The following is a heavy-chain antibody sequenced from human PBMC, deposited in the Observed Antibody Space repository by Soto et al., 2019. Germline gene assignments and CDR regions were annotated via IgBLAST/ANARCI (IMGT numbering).Heavy chain of an antibody. CDR3: ARADSGWYGGYFDY. CDR2: MNPNSGYT. Sequence: QVRLVQSGAEVRKPGASVRVSCKASGYTFTSYHMNWVRQAPGQGLEGMGWMNPNSGYTAYAQKFQGRVTMTRNTSINTVYLDLSSLRSEDTAVYYCARADSGWYGGYFDYWGQGTLVTGSS. J-gene: IGHJ4*02. CDR1: GYTFTSYH. V-gene: IGHV1-8*01. D-gene: IGHD6-19*01.